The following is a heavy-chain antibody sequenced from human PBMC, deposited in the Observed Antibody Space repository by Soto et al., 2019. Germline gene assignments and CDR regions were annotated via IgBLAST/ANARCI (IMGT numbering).Heavy chain of an antibody. CDR3: ARSFGWYAIDY. V-gene: IGHV4-4*02. CDR1: GGSISSNYF. D-gene: IGHD6-19*01. Sequence: QVLLQESGPGLVQPWGTLSLSCAVSGGSISSNYFWGWVRQPPGKGLEWVGDISHSGSVNYNPSLKSRVSISIDKSKNQFSLKLNSVTAADTAVYYCARSFGWYAIDYWGQGTLVIVSS. CDR2: ISHSGSV. J-gene: IGHJ4*02.